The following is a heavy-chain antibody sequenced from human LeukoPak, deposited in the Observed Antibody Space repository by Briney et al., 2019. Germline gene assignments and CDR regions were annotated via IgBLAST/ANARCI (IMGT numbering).Heavy chain of an antibody. V-gene: IGHV3-23*01. Sequence: GGTLRLSCAASGFSFGTYGMSWVRQAPGKGLEWVSTISSTGSSTYYADSVKGRCTISRDNSKSTLFLQMDSLRDEDTAIYYCAKDLRAGFASGYDAFHMWSQGTMVSVSS. CDR3: AKDLRAGFASGYDAFHM. CDR2: ISSTGSST. J-gene: IGHJ3*02. CDR1: GFSFGTYG. D-gene: IGHD3-22*01.